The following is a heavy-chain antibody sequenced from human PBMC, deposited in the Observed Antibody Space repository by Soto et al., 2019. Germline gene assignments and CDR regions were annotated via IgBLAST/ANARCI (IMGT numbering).Heavy chain of an antibody. CDR2: IMPGSIHI. CDR3: AIETVGAASFHVFDI. D-gene: IGHD1-26*01. CDR1: GFTFSIYS. V-gene: IGHV3-48*01. J-gene: IGHJ3*02. Sequence: EVQLVESGGGLVQPGGSLRLTCAASGFTFSIYSMNWVRQAPGKGLEWVSYIMPGSIHIFYADSVKGRFTISRDNDKNTLYLQMNSLRAEDTALYYCAIETVGAASFHVFDIWGQGTMVTVSS.